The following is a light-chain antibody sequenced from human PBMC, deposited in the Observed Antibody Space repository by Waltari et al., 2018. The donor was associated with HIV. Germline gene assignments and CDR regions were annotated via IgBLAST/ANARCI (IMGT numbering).Light chain of an antibody. CDR3: NSRDRSGYLHVV. Sequence: SSELTQGPAVSVALGQTVRITCQGDSLNSYSASWYQQKPGQAPVLVIYGRNNRPSGIPARFSGSRSGNTASLTITGAQAEDEADYYCNSRDRSGYLHVVFGGGTKLTVL. CDR2: GRN. J-gene: IGLJ2*01. V-gene: IGLV3-19*01. CDR1: SLNSYS.